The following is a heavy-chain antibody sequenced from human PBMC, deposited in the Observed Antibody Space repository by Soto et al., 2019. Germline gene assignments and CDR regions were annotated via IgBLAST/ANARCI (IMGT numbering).Heavy chain of an antibody. V-gene: IGHV1-2*02. D-gene: IGHD2-15*01. J-gene: IGHJ5*02. CDR2: INPNSGGT. Sequence: ASVKVSCKASGYTFTGYYMHWVRQAPGQGLEWMGWINPNSGGTNYAQKLQGRVTMTTDTSTSTAYMELRSLRSDDTAVYYCARVLGCSGGSCYSGRRNWFDPWGQGTLVTVSS. CDR3: ARVLGCSGGSCYSGRRNWFDP. CDR1: GYTFTGYY.